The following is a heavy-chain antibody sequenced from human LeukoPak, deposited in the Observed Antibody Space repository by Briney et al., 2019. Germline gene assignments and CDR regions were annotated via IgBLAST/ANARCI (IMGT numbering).Heavy chain of an antibody. CDR2: ISSSGSTI. V-gene: IGHV3-48*04. D-gene: IGHD4-17*01. CDR1: GFTFSSYS. J-gene: IGHJ4*02. CDR3: ARGYGAPPPDY. Sequence: GGSLRLSCAASGFTFSSYSMNWVRQAPGKGLEWVSYISSSGSTIYYADSVKGRFTISRDNAKNSLYLQMNSLRAEDTAVYYCARGYGAPPPDYWGQGTLVTVSS.